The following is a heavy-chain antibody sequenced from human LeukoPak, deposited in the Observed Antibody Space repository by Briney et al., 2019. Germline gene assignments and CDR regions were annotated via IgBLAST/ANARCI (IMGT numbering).Heavy chain of an antibody. Sequence: GASVKVSCKASGYTFTSYAMHWVRQAPGQRLEWMGWINAGNGNTKYSQKFQGRVTITRDTSASTAYMELSSLRSEDTAVYYCARDLCSSTSCYFFYYHYGMDVWGQGTTVTVSS. CDR2: INAGNGNT. D-gene: IGHD2-2*01. J-gene: IGHJ6*02. CDR3: ARDLCSSTSCYFFYYHYGMDV. V-gene: IGHV1-3*01. CDR1: GYTFTSYA.